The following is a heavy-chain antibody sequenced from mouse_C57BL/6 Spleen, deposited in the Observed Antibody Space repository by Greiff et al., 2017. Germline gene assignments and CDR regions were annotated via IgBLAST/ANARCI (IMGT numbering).Heavy chain of an antibody. Sequence: EVMLVESGPGMVKPSQSLSLTCTVTGYSITSGYDWHWIRHFPGNKLEWMGYISYSGSTNYNPSLKSRISITHDTSKNHFFLKLNSVTTEDTATYYCARADGYYGGYAMDYWGQGTSVTVSS. CDR1: GYSITSGYD. J-gene: IGHJ4*01. V-gene: IGHV3-1*01. CDR2: ISYSGST. D-gene: IGHD2-3*01. CDR3: ARADGYYGGYAMDY.